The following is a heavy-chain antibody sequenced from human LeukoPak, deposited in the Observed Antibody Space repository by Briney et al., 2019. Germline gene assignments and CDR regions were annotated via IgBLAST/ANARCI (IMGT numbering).Heavy chain of an antibody. CDR2: TYTSVSM. CDR3: AREVNYYDILTGYSSHDAFDI. CDR1: GGSISSYY. Sequence: SETLSLTCTVSGGSISSYYWSWVRQPAGKGLGWIGPTYTSVSMNYNPSLKSRSTISVDTSKRQFSLKLSSVPAADTAVYYCAREVNYYDILTGYSSHDAFDIWGQGTMVTVSS. J-gene: IGHJ3*02. V-gene: IGHV4-4*07. D-gene: IGHD3-9*01.